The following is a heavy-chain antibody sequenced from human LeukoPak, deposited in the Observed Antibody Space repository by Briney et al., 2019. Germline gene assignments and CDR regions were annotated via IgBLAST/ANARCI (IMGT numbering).Heavy chain of an antibody. CDR2: ISSSGSTI. J-gene: IGHJ4*02. CDR3: ARVPIVGARILDY. V-gene: IGHV3-11*01. Sequence: GGSLRLSCAASGFTFSDYYMSWIRQAPGKGLEWVSYISSSGSTIYHADSVKGRFTISRDNAKNSLYLQMNSLRAEDTAVYYCARVPIVGARILDYWGQGTLVTVSS. CDR1: GFTFSDYY. D-gene: IGHD1-26*01.